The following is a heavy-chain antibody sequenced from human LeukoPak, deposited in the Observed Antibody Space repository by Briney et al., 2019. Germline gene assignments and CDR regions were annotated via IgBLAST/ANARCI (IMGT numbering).Heavy chain of an antibody. CDR2: ISWNSGSI. D-gene: IGHD2-2*01. V-gene: IGHV3-9*01. CDR3: ARGCTSTSCYDY. Sequence: GGSLRLSCAASGFTFDDYAMHWVRQAPGKGLEWVSGISWNSGSIGYADSVKGRFTISRGNTKNSLYLQMNSLRAEDTAVYYCARGCTSTSCYDYWGQGTLVTVSS. CDR1: GFTFDDYA. J-gene: IGHJ4*02.